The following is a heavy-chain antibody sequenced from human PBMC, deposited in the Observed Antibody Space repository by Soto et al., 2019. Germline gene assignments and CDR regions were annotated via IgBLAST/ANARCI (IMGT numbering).Heavy chain of an antibody. D-gene: IGHD3-10*01. V-gene: IGHV4-4*02. Sequence: SETLSLTCAFSGCSISSSNWWIWVRQPPGKGLEWIGEIYHSGSINYNPSLRSRVTISVDKSKNQFSLKLTSVTAADAAVYYCARDPYSGPSRYLDCWGQGTLVTVSS. J-gene: IGHJ4*02. CDR2: IYHSGSI. CDR1: GCSISSSNW. CDR3: ARDPYSGPSRYLDC.